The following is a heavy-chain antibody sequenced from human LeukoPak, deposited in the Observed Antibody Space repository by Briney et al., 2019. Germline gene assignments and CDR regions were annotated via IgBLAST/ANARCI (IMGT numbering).Heavy chain of an antibody. D-gene: IGHD2-8*02. CDR2: IYYSGST. Sequence: PSETLSLTCTVSGGSISSYYWSWIRQPPGKGLEWIGYIYYSGSTNYNPSLKSRVTISVDTSKNQFSLKLSSVTAADTAVYYCARMTLYRSGGTSLDVWGQGTTVTVSS. CDR3: ARMTLYRSGGTSLDV. CDR1: GGSISSYY. V-gene: IGHV4-59*01. J-gene: IGHJ6*02.